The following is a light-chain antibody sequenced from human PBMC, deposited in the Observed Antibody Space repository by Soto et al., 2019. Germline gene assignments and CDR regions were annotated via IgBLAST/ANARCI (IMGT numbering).Light chain of an antibody. CDR1: SSDVGSYNY. CDR3: SSYTRSNTMV. Sequence: QSALTQPASVSGSPGQSITISCTGTSSDVGSYNYVSWYQQHPGKAPKVLIYDVSNRPSGVSDRFSGSKSGNTASLTISGLQAEDEAHYYCSSYTRSNTMVLGGGTKLTVL. J-gene: IGLJ2*01. V-gene: IGLV2-14*01. CDR2: DVS.